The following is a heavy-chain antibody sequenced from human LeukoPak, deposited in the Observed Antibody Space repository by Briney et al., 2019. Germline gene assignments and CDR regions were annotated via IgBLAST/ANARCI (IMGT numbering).Heavy chain of an antibody. CDR1: GFTFSSYA. Sequence: GGSLRLSCAASGFTFSSYAMSWVRQAPGKGLEWVSGISGSDGSTNYADSVKGRFTISRENSKNTLYLQMNSLRAEDTAVYYCAKGRRGYSYGIDYWGQGTLVTVSS. CDR3: AKGRRGYSYGIDY. CDR2: ISGSDGST. D-gene: IGHD5-18*01. V-gene: IGHV3-23*01. J-gene: IGHJ4*02.